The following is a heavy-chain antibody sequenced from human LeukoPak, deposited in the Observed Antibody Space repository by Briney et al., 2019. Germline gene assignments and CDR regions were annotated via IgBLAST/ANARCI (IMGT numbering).Heavy chain of an antibody. V-gene: IGHV4-34*01. CDR3: ARGGRYCTNGVCYHYYYYYGMDV. CDR2: INHSGST. D-gene: IGHD2-8*01. Sequence: SETLSLTCAVYGGSFSGYYWSWIRQPPGKGLEWIGEINHSGSTNYNPSLKSRATISVDTSKNQFSLKLSSVTAADTAVYYCARGGRYCTNGVCYHYYYYYGMDVWGQGTTVTVSS. CDR1: GGSFSGYY. J-gene: IGHJ6*02.